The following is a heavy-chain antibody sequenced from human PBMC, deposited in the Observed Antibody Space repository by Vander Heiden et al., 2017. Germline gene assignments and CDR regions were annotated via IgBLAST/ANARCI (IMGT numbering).Heavy chain of an antibody. Sequence: EVPLVESGGGLVQPGGSLRLSCAASGFTFSSHWISWFRQAPGKGLEWVANIKQDGSEKYYVDSVKGRFTISRDNAKNSLFLQMNSLGAEDTAVYYCARVRTGRADYWGQGTLVTVSS. V-gene: IGHV3-7*01. CDR1: GFTFSSHW. CDR2: IKQDGSEK. CDR3: ARVRTGRADY. J-gene: IGHJ4*02.